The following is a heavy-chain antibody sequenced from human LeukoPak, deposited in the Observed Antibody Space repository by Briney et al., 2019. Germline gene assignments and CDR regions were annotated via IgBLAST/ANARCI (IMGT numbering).Heavy chain of an antibody. CDR3: ARVRGGAAAGTGYYFYYMDV. CDR1: GFTFSTYW. CDR2: MNTDGSTT. J-gene: IGHJ6*03. V-gene: IGHV3-74*01. Sequence: PGGSLRLSCAASGFTFSTYWMHWVRQAPGKGLVWVSRMNTDGSTTSYADSVKGRFTISRDNAQNTLYLQMNSLRAEDTAVYYCARVRGGAAAGTGYYFYYMDVWGKGTTVTVSS. D-gene: IGHD6-13*01.